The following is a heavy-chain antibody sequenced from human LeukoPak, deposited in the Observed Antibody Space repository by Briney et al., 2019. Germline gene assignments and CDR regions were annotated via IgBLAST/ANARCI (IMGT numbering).Heavy chain of an antibody. J-gene: IGHJ4*02. CDR3: ARQDMDYYDSSGYSLDY. V-gene: IGHV4-38-2*02. CDR1: GYSISSGYY. CDR2: IYHSGST. Sequence: SETLSLTCTVSGYSISSGYYWGWIRQPPGKGLEWIGSIYHSGSTYYNPPLKSRVTISVDTSKNQFSLKLSSVTAADTAVYYCARQDMDYYDSSGYSLDYWGQGTLVTVSS. D-gene: IGHD3-22*01.